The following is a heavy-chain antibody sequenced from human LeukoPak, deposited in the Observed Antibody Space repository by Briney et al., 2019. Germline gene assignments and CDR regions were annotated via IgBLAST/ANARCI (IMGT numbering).Heavy chain of an antibody. CDR3: ARGDSSGWYWGYYFDY. CDR2: IYSGGST. CDR1: GFTVSSNY. Sequence: SGGSLRLSCAASGFTVSSNYMSWVRQAPGKGLEWVSVIYSGGSTYYADSVKGRFTISRDNSKNTLYLQMNSLRAEDTAVYYCARGDSSGWYWGYYFDYWGQGTLVTVSS. D-gene: IGHD6-19*01. J-gene: IGHJ4*02. V-gene: IGHV3-66*01.